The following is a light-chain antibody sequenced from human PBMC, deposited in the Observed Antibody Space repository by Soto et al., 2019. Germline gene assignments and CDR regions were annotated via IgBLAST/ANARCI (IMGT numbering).Light chain of an antibody. Sequence: EIVLTQSPGTLSLSPGERATLSCRASQSVSSSYLAWYQQKHGQAPRLLIYGASSRATGIPDRFSGSGSGTDFTLTISRLEPEDFAVYYCQQYGGSRTFGQGTKV. CDR3: QQYGGSRT. CDR2: GAS. J-gene: IGKJ1*01. CDR1: QSVSSSY. V-gene: IGKV3-20*01.